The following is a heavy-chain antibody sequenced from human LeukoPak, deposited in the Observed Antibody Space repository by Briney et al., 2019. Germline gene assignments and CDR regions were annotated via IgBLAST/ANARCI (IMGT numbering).Heavy chain of an antibody. Sequence: SETLSLTCAVYGGSFSGHYWSWIRQPPGKGLEWIGEINHSGSTNYNPSLKSRVTISVDTSKNQFSLKLSSVTAADTAVYYCASRPDAFDIWGQGTMVTVSS. V-gene: IGHV4-34*01. J-gene: IGHJ3*02. CDR1: GGSFSGHY. CDR3: ASRPDAFDI. CDR2: INHSGST.